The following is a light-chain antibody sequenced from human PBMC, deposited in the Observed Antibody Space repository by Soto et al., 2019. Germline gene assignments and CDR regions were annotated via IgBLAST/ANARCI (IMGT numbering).Light chain of an antibody. CDR3: VHGTHWPPSWT. CDR1: RSISSSY. J-gene: IGKJ1*01. V-gene: IGKV3-20*01. CDR2: AAS. Sequence: EIVLTQSPGTLSLSPGERATLSCRASRSISSSYLAWYQQKPGQAPRLLIYAASSRATGIPDRFSGSGSGTDFTLEITRVESEDVGVYYCVHGTHWPPSWTFGQGTKLEI.